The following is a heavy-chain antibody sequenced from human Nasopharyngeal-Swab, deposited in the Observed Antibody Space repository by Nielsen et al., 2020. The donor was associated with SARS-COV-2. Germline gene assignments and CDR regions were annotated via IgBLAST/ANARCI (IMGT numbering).Heavy chain of an antibody. CDR1: GFTFSSYA. CDR2: ISGRDYTT. J-gene: IGHJ6*02. Sequence: GESLKISCAASGFTFSSYAMSWVRQAPGKGLELVSAISGRDYTTYYADSVKGRFTISRDNSKNTVNLQMNSLRVEDTAIYYCAKDRDSGDDSDDYYHYYGMDVWGQGTTVTVFS. CDR3: AKDRDSGDDSDDYYHYYGMDV. D-gene: IGHD5-12*01. V-gene: IGHV3-23*01.